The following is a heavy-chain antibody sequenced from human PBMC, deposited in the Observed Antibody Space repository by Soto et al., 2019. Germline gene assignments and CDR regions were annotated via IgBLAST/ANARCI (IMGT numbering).Heavy chain of an antibody. J-gene: IGHJ4*02. V-gene: IGHV4-39*07. D-gene: IGHD6-19*01. CDR3: ARDLQVAGRVFDY. Sequence: SETLSLTCTVSGGSISSSSYYWGWIRQPPGKGLEWIGSIYYSGSTYYNPSLKSRVTISVDTSKNQFSLKLSSETAADTAVYYCARDLQVAGRVFDYWGQGTLVTVSS. CDR1: GGSISSSSYY. CDR2: IYYSGST.